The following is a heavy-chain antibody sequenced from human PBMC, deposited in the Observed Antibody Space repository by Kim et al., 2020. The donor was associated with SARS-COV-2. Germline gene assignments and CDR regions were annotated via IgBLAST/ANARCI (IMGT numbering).Heavy chain of an antibody. CDR2: ISYDGSNK. V-gene: IGHV3-30-3*01. J-gene: IGHJ4*02. Sequence: GGSLRLSCAASGFTFSSYAMHWVRQALGKGLEWVAVISYDGSNKYYADSVKGRFTISRDNSKNTLYLQMNSLRAEDTAVYYCARLGGSDAWYDFWSGYYSYYYDSSGYYYWGQGTLVTVSS. CDR3: ARLGGSDAWYDFWSGYYSYYYDSSGYYY. D-gene: IGHD3-22*01. CDR1: GFTFSSYA.